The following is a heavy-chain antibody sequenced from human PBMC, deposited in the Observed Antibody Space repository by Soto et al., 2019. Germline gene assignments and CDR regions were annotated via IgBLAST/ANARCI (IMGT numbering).Heavy chain of an antibody. CDR3: ATPYYFSH. CDR1: GFMFSAYT. V-gene: IGHV3-21*06. CDR2: ISDDSSYI. Sequence: GGSLRLSCAASGFMFSAYTMNWVRQAPGKGLEWLSSISDDSSYIDYADSLRGRFTVSRDNARNSLYLQIDSLGVEDTAVYYCATPYYFSHWGPGTLVTVSS. J-gene: IGHJ4*02. D-gene: IGHD3-22*01.